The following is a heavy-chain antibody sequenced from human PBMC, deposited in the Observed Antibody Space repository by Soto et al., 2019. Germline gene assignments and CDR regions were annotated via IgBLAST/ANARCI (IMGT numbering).Heavy chain of an antibody. V-gene: IGHV4-30-4*01. CDR3: ARGGGYYDSSGYFFYFDY. CDR2: IYYSGST. CDR1: GGSISSGDYY. D-gene: IGHD3-22*01. J-gene: IGHJ4*02. Sequence: QVQLQESGPGLVKPSQTLSLTCTVSGGSISSGDYYWSWIRQPPGKGLEWIGYIYYSGSTYYNPSLKRRVTISVDTSKNQFSLKLSSVTAADTAVYYCARGGGYYDSSGYFFYFDYWGQGTLVTVSS.